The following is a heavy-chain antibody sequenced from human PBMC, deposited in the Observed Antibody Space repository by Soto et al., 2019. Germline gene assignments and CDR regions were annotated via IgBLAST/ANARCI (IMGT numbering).Heavy chain of an antibody. J-gene: IGHJ3*02. V-gene: IGHV5-51*01. D-gene: IGHD3-22*01. CDR1: GYSFTSYW. CDR2: IYPDDSDT. Sequence: GGSLKISCNGSGYSFTSYWIAWVRQMPWKGLEWMGIIYPDDSDTRYSPSFQGQVTISADKSISTAFLQWSSLKASDTAMYYCARHSSGFAAFDIWGQGTMVTVSS. CDR3: ARHSSGFAAFDI.